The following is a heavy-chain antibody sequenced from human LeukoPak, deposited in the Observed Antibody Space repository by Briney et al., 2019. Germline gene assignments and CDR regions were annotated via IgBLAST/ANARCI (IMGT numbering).Heavy chain of an antibody. CDR2: IYPSGST. CDR1: GFTFSSYA. Sequence: GSLRLSCAASGFTFSSYAMNWVRQAPEKGLEWIGRIYPSGSTYYNPSLKSRVTISIDKSKNQFSLSLTSVTAADTAVYYCARATYDFWSGSLSPHYFDYWGQGTLVTVSS. J-gene: IGHJ4*02. D-gene: IGHD3-3*01. V-gene: IGHV4-59*10. CDR3: ARATYDFWSGSLSPHYFDY.